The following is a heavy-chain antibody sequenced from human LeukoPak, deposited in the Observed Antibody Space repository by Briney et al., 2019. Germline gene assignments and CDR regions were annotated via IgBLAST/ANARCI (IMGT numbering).Heavy chain of an antibody. CDR1: GGSISSSSYY. D-gene: IGHD3-9*01. CDR3: ATEPVLRYFDWSPGASGMDV. Sequence: SETLSHTCTVSGGSISSSSYYWGWIRQPPGKGLEWIGSIYYSGSTYYNPSLKSRVTISVDTSKNQFSLKLSSVTAADTAVYYCATEPVLRYFDWSPGASGMDVWGQGTTVTVSS. CDR2: IYYSGST. J-gene: IGHJ6*02. V-gene: IGHV4-39*01.